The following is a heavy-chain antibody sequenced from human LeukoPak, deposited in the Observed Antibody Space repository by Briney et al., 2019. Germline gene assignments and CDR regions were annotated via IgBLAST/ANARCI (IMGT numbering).Heavy chain of an antibody. CDR1: GGSISSYY. CDR2: IYYSGST. Sequence: PSETLSLTCTVSGGSISSYYWSWIRQPPGKGLEWIGYIYYSGSTNYNPSLKSRVTISVDTSKNQFSLKLSSVTAADTAVYYCAREGSSWYPNWFDPWGQGTLVPVSS. J-gene: IGHJ5*02. V-gene: IGHV4-59*01. D-gene: IGHD6-13*01. CDR3: AREGSSWYPNWFDP.